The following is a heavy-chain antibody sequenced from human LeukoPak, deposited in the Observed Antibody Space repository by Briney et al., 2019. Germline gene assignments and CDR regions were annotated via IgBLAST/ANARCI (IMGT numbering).Heavy chain of an antibody. D-gene: IGHD2-21*02. CDR1: GFTFSNYW. CDR3: AKLVVVTATYWYFDL. J-gene: IGHJ2*01. CDR2: IKYDGSEK. V-gene: IGHV3-7*01. Sequence: PGGSLRLSCAASGFTFSNYWMSWVRQAPGKGLDWVANIKYDGSEKYFADSVTGRFTISRDNGRSSLYLQMNSLRPEDTAVYYCAKLVVVTATYWYFDLWGRGTLVTASS.